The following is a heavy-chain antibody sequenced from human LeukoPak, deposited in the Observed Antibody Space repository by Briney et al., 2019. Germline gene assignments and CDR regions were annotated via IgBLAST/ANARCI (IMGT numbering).Heavy chain of an antibody. CDR2: IYHSGST. CDR1: GNSISSGDNY. J-gene: IGHJ4*02. Sequence: SSETLSLTCTVSGNSISSGDNYWSWIRQPAGKGLEWIGEIYHSGSTNYNPSLKSRVTISVDKSKNQFSLNLSSVTAADTAVYYCARFGGLDNYFDYWGQGTLVTVSS. CDR3: ARFGGLDNYFDY. D-gene: IGHD2-15*01. V-gene: IGHV4-61*10.